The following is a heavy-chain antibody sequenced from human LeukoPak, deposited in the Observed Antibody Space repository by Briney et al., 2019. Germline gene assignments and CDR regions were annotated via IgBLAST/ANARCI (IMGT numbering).Heavy chain of an antibody. CDR1: GYTFTSYY. CDR2: ISPSGGSP. D-gene: IGHD3-10*01. J-gene: IGHJ5*02. V-gene: IGHV1-46*01. Sequence: ASVKVSCKASGYTFTSYYMHWVRQAPGQGLEWMGIISPSGGSPTYAQKFQGRVTMTRDTSTSTVYMDLSSLRSEDTAVYYCARGLGSESYYGSWGQGTLVTVSS. CDR3: ARGLGSESYYGS.